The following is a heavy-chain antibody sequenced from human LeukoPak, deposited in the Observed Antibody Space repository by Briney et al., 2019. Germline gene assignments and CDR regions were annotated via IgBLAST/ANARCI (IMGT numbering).Heavy chain of an antibody. CDR2: IIPIFGTA. CDR1: GGTFSSYA. V-gene: IGHV1-69*05. CDR3: AIWRQQLVRYFDY. Sequence: SVKVSCKASGGTFSSYAISWVRQAPGQGLEWMGGIIPIFGTANYAQKFQGRVTITTDESTSTAYTELSSLRSEDTAVYYCAIWRQQLVRYFDYWGQGTLVTVSS. J-gene: IGHJ4*02. D-gene: IGHD6-13*01.